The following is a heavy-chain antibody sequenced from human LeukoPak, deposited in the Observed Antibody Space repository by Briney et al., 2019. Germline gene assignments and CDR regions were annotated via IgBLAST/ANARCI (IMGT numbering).Heavy chain of an antibody. J-gene: IGHJ6*02. Sequence: ASVKVSCKASGGTFSSYAISWVRQAPGQGLVWMGIINPSGGSTSYAQKFQGRVTMTRDTSTSTVYMELSSLRSEDTAVYYCARDGAAYYYDTSYGMDVWGQGTTVTVSS. CDR2: INPSGGST. D-gene: IGHD3-22*01. CDR1: GGTFSSYA. V-gene: IGHV1-46*01. CDR3: ARDGAAYYYDTSYGMDV.